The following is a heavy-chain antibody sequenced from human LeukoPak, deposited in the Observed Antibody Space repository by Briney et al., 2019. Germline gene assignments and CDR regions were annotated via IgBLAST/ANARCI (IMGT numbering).Heavy chain of an antibody. CDR2: IKQDGSEK. J-gene: IGHJ3*02. V-gene: IGHV3-7*01. CDR3: ASQAAAGTNAFDI. Sequence: GGSLRLSCAASGFTFSSYCMSWVRQAPGKGLEWVANIKQDGSEKYYVDSVKGRFTISRDNAKNTLYLQMNSLRAEDTAVYYCASQAAAGTNAFDIWGQGTMVTVSS. D-gene: IGHD6-13*01. CDR1: GFTFSSYC.